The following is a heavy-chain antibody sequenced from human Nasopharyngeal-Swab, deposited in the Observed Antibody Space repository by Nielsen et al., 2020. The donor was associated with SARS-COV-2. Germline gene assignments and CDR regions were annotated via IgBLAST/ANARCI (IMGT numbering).Heavy chain of an antibody. D-gene: IGHD3-22*01. J-gene: IGHJ6*02. V-gene: IGHV1-3*01. CDR1: GYTFTSYA. Sequence: ASVKVFCKASGYTFTSYAMHWVRQAPGQRLEWMGWINAGNGNTKYSQKFQGRVTITRDTSASTAYMELSSLRSEDTAVYYCAISSGYYMALYYYYGMDIWGQGTTVTVSS. CDR2: INAGNGNT. CDR3: AISSGYYMALYYYYGMDI.